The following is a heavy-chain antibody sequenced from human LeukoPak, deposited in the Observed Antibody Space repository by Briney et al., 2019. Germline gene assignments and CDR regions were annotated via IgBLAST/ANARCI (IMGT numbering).Heavy chain of an antibody. CDR3: AKHRRSTLVTAYFDS. J-gene: IGHJ4*02. CDR2: INLDGSLK. Sequence: PGGSLRLSCAASGFTFGSYWMSWVRQAPGKGLEWVANINLDGSLKYYVDSVKGRFTISRDNSKNTLYLQLNSLRVDDAAIYYCAKHRRSTLVTAYFDSWGQGTLVTVSS. V-gene: IGHV3-7*05. CDR1: GFTFGSYW. D-gene: IGHD2-21*02.